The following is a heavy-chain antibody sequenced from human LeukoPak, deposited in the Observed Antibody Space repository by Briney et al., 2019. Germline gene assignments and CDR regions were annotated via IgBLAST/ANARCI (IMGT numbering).Heavy chain of an antibody. Sequence: ASVKVSCKASGGTFSSYAISWVRQAPGQGLEWMGRIIPILGIANYAQKFQGRVTITADKSTSTAYMELSSLRSEDTAVYYCARAGMGVVVAANHYYGMDVWGQGTTVTVSS. J-gene: IGHJ6*02. CDR1: GGTFSSYA. CDR2: IIPILGIA. D-gene: IGHD2-15*01. CDR3: ARAGMGVVVAANHYYGMDV. V-gene: IGHV1-69*04.